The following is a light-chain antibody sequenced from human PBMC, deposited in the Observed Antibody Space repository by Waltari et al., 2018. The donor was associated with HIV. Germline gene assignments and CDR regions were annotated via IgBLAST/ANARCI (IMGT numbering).Light chain of an antibody. V-gene: IGLV6-57*03. J-gene: IGLJ2*01. Sequence: NFMLTQPHSVSESPGKTVTTPSTRSSGSIARTYVQGYQQRPGSAPTTVIYEDNQRPSGVPDRFSGSIDSSSNSASLTISGLKTEDEADYYCQSYDSSNHVVFGGGTKLTVL. CDR3: QSYDSSNHVV. CDR2: EDN. CDR1: SGSIARTY.